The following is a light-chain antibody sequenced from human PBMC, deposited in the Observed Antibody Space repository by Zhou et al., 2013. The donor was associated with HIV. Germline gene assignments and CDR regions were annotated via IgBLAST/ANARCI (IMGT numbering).Light chain of an antibody. J-gene: IGKJ2*01. Sequence: EILLTQSPGTLSLSPGERATLSCRASQSLRRNFLAWYQQKRGLAPRLLIYDTSTRATGVPARFSGSGSGRDFTLTISGLQSEDFALYYCQQYDTWPSFGQGTKLQIK. CDR2: DTS. CDR3: QQYDTWPS. V-gene: IGKV3-15*01. CDR1: QSLRRN.